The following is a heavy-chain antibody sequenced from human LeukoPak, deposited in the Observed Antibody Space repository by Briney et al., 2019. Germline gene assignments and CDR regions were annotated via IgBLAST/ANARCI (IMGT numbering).Heavy chain of an antibody. Sequence: PSEALSLTCTVSGGSISNYYLTWFRQPPGKGLECIGYISYSGSTNYNPSLKSRVTISADTSKNHFSLKMTSVTAADTAVYYCARGGRYSSSWFRAEYFQHWGQGTLVTVSS. J-gene: IGHJ1*01. D-gene: IGHD6-13*01. CDR1: GGSISNYY. V-gene: IGHV4-59*12. CDR2: ISYSGST. CDR3: ARGGRYSSSWFRAEYFQH.